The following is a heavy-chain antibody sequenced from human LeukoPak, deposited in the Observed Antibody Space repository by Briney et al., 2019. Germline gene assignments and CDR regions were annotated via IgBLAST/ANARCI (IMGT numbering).Heavy chain of an antibody. V-gene: IGHV4-34*01. CDR1: GGSFSGYY. Sequence: SETLSLTCAVYGGSFSGYYWSWLRQPPGKGLEWLGEINHSGSTNYNPSLKSRVTISVDTSKNQFSLKLSSVTAADTAVYYCARVGFPQYCSGGSCYSSSYYYYMDVWGKGTTVTVSS. J-gene: IGHJ6*03. D-gene: IGHD2-15*01. CDR2: INHSGST. CDR3: ARVGFPQYCSGGSCYSSSYYYYMDV.